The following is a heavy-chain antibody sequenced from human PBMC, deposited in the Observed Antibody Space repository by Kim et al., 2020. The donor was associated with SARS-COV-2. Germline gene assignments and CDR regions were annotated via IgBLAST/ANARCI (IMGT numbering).Heavy chain of an antibody. CDR1: GFTFSNYW. D-gene: IGHD6-13*01. CDR2: IKQDGSEK. V-gene: IGHV3-7*01. CDR3: ARGKMAAGKVGGS. J-gene: IGHJ5*01. Sequence: GGSLRLSCEASGFTFSNYWMTWVRQAPGKGLEWVANIKQDGSEKYYVDSVKGRFTISRENGKNSLYLQMNSLRAEDTSVYYCARGKMAAGKVGGSWG.